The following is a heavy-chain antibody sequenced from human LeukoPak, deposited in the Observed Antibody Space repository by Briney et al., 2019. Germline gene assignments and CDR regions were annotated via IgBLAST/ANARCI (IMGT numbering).Heavy chain of an antibody. J-gene: IGHJ4*02. Sequence: GGSLRLSCTASGFTFSDYAMSWVRQSPGKWLEWVSAIDGSGGSTYYADSVKGRFTISRDNSKNTLYLQMISLRAEDTAVYYCANAYSSSWYTFWGQGTLVTVSS. CDR3: ANAYSSSWYTF. D-gene: IGHD6-13*01. V-gene: IGHV3-23*01. CDR1: GFTFSDYA. CDR2: IDGSGGST.